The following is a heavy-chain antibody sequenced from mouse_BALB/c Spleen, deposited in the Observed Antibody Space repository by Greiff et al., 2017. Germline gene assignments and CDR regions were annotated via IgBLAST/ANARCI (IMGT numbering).Heavy chain of an antibody. CDR3: TNPLLRGPWFAY. J-gene: IGHJ3*01. Sequence: VHVKQSGAELVKPGASVKLSCKASGYTFTSYWMHWVKQRPGQGLEWIGAIYPGNSDTSYNQKFKGKAKLTAVTSTSTAYMELSSLTNEDSAVYYCTNPLLRGPWFAYWGQGTLVTVSA. D-gene: IGHD2-10*01. CDR1: GYTFTSYW. CDR2: IYPGNSDT. V-gene: IGHV1-5*01.